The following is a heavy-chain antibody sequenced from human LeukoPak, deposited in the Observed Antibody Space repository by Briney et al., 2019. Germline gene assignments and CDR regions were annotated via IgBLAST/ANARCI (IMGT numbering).Heavy chain of an antibody. CDR2: INWNGGST. CDR3: AGDLKRTAAVQPPEFDY. Sequence: PGGSLRLSCAASGFTFDDYGMSWVRQVPGKGLEWVSGINWNGGSTGYADSVEGRFTISRDNAKNSLYLQMNSLRAEDTALYYCAGDLKRTAAVQPPEFDYRGQGTLVTVSS. D-gene: IGHD6-13*01. J-gene: IGHJ4*02. V-gene: IGHV3-20*04. CDR1: GFTFDDYG.